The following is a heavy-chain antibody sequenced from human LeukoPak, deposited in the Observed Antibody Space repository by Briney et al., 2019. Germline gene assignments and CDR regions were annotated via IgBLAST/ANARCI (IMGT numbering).Heavy chain of an antibody. V-gene: IGHV4-59*01. CDR3: ARSITMVRGVIVPYYYYGMDV. J-gene: IGHJ6*02. D-gene: IGHD3-10*01. CDR1: GGSISSYY. CDR2: IYYSGST. Sequence: ETLSLTCTVSGGSISSYYWSWIRQPPGKGLEWIGYIYYSGSTNYNPSLKSRVTISVDTSKNQFSLKLSSVTAADTAVYYCARSITMVRGVIVPYYYYGMDVWGQGTTVTVSS.